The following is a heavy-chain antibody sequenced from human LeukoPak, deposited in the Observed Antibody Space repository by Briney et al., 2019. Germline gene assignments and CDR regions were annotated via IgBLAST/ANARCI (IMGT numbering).Heavy chain of an antibody. CDR1: GGAFSSYA. CDR3: GREWYYGSGHIYYYYYGMDV. J-gene: IGHJ6*02. Sequence: SVKVSCKASGGAFSSYAISWVRQAPGQGLEWMGGIIPIFGTANYAQKFQGRGTINADESTSTAYMGLRCMRSEAKAVYYCGREWYYGSGHIYYYYYGMDVWGQGTTVTVSS. D-gene: IGHD3-10*01. CDR2: IIPIFGTA. V-gene: IGHV1-69*01.